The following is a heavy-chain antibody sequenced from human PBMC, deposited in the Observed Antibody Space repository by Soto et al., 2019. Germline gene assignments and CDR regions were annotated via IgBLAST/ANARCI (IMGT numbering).Heavy chain of an antibody. Sequence: QVQLVQSGAEEKKPGASVKVSCKASGYTFTSYAMHWVRQAPGQRLEWMEWVNAGNGNTKYSQKFQGRVTITREPSASTAYTELSSLRSEDTAVYYCARSIVVVTALDYWGQGTLVTVPS. CDR1: GYTFTSYA. J-gene: IGHJ4*02. V-gene: IGHV1-3*05. D-gene: IGHD2-21*02. CDR2: VNAGNGNT. CDR3: ARSIVVVTALDY.